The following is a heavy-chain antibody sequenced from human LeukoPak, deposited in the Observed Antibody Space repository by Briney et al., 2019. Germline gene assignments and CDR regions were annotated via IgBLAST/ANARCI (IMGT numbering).Heavy chain of an antibody. V-gene: IGHV3-66*01. CDR3: ASAAAGTLYYYYGMDV. CDR2: IYSGGST. Sequence: PGGSLRLSCAASGFTVSSNYMSWVRQAPGKGLEWVSVIYSGGSTYYADSVKGRFTISRDNSKNTLYLQMNSLRAEDTAVYYCASAAAGTLYYYYGMDVWGQGTTVTVSS. J-gene: IGHJ6*02. D-gene: IGHD6-13*01. CDR1: GFTVSSNY.